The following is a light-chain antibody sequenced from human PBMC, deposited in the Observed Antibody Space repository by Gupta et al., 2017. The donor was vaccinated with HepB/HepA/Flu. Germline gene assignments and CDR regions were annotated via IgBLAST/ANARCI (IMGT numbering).Light chain of an antibody. Sequence: DIQMTQSPSSVSASVGDRVTITCRASQGIRSWLAWYKQKPGKAPKLLIYGASSWQSGVPSRFSGSGFEKDFTLTISSRQPEDFAPYYCQQSNCFRALGFGGGTKVEIK. J-gene: IGKJ4*01. CDR2: GAS. V-gene: IGKV1D-12*01. CDR3: QQSNCFRALG. CDR1: QGIRSW.